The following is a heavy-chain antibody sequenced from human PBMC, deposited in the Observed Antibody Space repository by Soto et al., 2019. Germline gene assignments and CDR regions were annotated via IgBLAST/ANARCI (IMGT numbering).Heavy chain of an antibody. CDR3: ASASYYYDSSGYYPGDY. Sequence: ASVKVSCKASGYTFTSYGISWVRQAPGQGLEWMGWISAYNGNTNYAQKLQGRVTMTTDTSTSTAYMELRSLRSEDTAVYYCASASYYYDSSGYYPGDYWGQGSLVTVSS. V-gene: IGHV1-18*01. J-gene: IGHJ4*02. CDR2: ISAYNGNT. D-gene: IGHD3-22*01. CDR1: GYTFTSYG.